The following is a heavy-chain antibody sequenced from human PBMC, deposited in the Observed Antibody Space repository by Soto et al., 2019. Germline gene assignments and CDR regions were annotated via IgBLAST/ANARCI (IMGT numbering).Heavy chain of an antibody. V-gene: IGHV3-33*06. CDR2: IWYDGSNK. CDR1: GFTFSSYG. D-gene: IGHD6-19*01. CDR3: AKSPGYSSGPLNY. Sequence: GGSLRLSCAASGFTFSSYGMHWVRQAPGKGLEWVAVIWYDGSNKYYADSVKGRFTISRDNSKNTLYLQMNSLRAEDTAVYYCAKSPGYSSGPLNYWGQGTLVTVSS. J-gene: IGHJ4*02.